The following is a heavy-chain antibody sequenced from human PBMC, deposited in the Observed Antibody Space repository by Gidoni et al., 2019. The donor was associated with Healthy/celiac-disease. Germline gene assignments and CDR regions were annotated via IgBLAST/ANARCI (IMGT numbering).Heavy chain of an antibody. D-gene: IGHD3-22*01. V-gene: IGHV1-69*09. CDR2: IIPILGIA. J-gene: IGHJ4*02. Sequence: QVQLVQSGAEVKKPGSSVKVSCKASGGTFSSYAISWVRQAPGQGLEWLGRIIPILGIANYAQKFQGRVTITADKSTSTAYMELSSLRSEDTAVYYCASGWYYDSSGYYPYWGQGTLVTVSS. CDR1: GGTFSSYA. CDR3: ASGWYYDSSGYYPY.